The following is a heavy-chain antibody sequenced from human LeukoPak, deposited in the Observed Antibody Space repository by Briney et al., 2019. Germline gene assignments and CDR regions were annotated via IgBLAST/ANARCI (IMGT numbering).Heavy chain of an antibody. CDR2: IYYSGST. CDR3: VKSGGYGLIDY. D-gene: IGHD1-26*01. J-gene: IGHJ4*02. CDR1: GVSISGSYYY. Sequence: SETLSLTCAVSGVSISGSYYYWGWIRQPPGKGLEWIGNIYYSGSTYYNASLQSRVTISIDMSKNQFSLRLNSVTAADTAMYFCVKSGGYGLIDYWGQGTLVTVSS. V-gene: IGHV4-39*01.